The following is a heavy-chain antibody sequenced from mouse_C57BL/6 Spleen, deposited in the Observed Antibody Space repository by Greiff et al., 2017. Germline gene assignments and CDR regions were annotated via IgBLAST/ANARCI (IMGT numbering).Heavy chain of an antibody. CDR1: GYTFTEYP. CDR2: FYPGSGSI. V-gene: IGHV1-62-2*01. Sequence: VKLQESGAELVKPGASVKLSCKASGYTFTEYPIHWVKQRSGQGLEWIGWFYPGSGSIKYNEKFKDKATLTADKSSSTVYMELSRLTSDDSAVYYCARHEERCYGYDEGYAMDYWGQGTSVTVSS. CDR3: ARHEERCYGYDEGYAMDY. D-gene: IGHD2-2*01. J-gene: IGHJ4*01.